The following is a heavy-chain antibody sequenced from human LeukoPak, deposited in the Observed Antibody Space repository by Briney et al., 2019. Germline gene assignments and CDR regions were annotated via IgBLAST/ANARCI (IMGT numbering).Heavy chain of an antibody. D-gene: IGHD6-19*01. CDR2: ISPDNGDT. CDR1: GYTFTGYY. V-gene: IGHV1-2*02. J-gene: IGHJ4*02. CDR3: SRRMAVAATFDY. Sequence: ASVKVSCKTSGYTFTGYYIHWVRQAPGQGLEWMGWISPDNGDTNYARKFQGRVTMTRDTSISTAYMEVSRLKYDDTAVYYCSRRMAVAATFDYWGQGTLVTVSS.